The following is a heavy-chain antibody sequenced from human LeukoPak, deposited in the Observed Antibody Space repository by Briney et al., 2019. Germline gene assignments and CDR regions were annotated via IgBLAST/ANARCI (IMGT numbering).Heavy chain of an antibody. Sequence: SSETLSLTCTVSGGSISSYYWSWIRQPPGKGLEWIGYIYYSGSTNYNPSLKSRVTISVDTSKNQLSLKLSSVTAADTAVYYCARARMTAYYDSSGYYDWGQGTLVTVSS. CDR1: GGSISSYY. J-gene: IGHJ4*02. CDR2: IYYSGST. D-gene: IGHD3-22*01. V-gene: IGHV4-59*01. CDR3: ARARMTAYYDSSGYYD.